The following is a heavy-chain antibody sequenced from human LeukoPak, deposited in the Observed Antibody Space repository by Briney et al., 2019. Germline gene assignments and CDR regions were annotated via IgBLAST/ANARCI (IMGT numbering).Heavy chain of an antibody. J-gene: IGHJ6*03. V-gene: IGHV4-34*01. D-gene: IGHD5-12*01. CDR3: ARGVVATINYRRYYYYMDV. CDR2: INHSGST. Sequence: SETLSLTCALYGVSFSGYYWSWIRHPPRKGLEWFGEINHSGSTNYNPSLKSRVTISVDTSKDHFSLKLSSVTAADTAVYYCARGVVATINYRRYYYYMDVWGKGTTVTVSS. CDR1: GVSFSGYY.